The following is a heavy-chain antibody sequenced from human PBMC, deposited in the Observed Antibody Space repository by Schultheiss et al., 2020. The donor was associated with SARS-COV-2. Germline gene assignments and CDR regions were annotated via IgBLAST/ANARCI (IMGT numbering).Heavy chain of an antibody. CDR1: GFTFSSYG. Sequence: GGSLRLSCAASGFTFSSYGMHWVRQAPGKGLEWVSAISGSGDSTYYADSVKGRFTISRDNSKNTLYLQMNSLRAEDTAVYYCARVAQIVVVVAAIDYWGQGTLVTVSS. D-gene: IGHD2-15*01. CDR3: ARVAQIVVVVAAIDY. J-gene: IGHJ4*02. V-gene: IGHV3-23*01. CDR2: ISGSGDST.